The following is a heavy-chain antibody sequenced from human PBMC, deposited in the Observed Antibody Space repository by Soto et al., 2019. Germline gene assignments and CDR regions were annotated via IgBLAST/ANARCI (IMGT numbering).Heavy chain of an antibody. V-gene: IGHV3-23*01. D-gene: IGHD1-1*01. Sequence: PGGSLRLSCAASGFTFSNYAMSWVRQAPGKGLEWVSAISSSGDSPYYADSVKGRFTVSRDNSKNTLYLQMNSLRVEDTAIYYCARNTIPHPHYRGQGTQVTVSS. CDR3: ARNTIPHPHY. CDR2: ISSSGDSP. J-gene: IGHJ4*02. CDR1: GFTFSNYA.